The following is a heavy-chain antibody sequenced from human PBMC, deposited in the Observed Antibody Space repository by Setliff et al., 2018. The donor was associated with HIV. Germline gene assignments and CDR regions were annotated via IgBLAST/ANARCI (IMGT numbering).Heavy chain of an antibody. CDR3: SLGYCSGGSCYSDPEVAFDI. Sequence: PGGSLRLSCAASGFTFSSYWIHWVRQAPGKGLVWVSRISADGSDTSYADSVKGRITISRDNAMNTAYLQMNSLRGEDTALYYCSLGYCSGGSCYSDPEVAFDIWGQGTMVTVSS. D-gene: IGHD2-15*01. CDR2: ISADGSDT. V-gene: IGHV3-74*01. J-gene: IGHJ3*02. CDR1: GFTFSSYW.